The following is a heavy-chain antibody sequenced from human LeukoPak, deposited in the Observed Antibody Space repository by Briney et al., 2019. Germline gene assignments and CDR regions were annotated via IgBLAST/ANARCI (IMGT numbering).Heavy chain of an antibody. D-gene: IGHD5-18*01. CDR3: AGRPTGYSSGYIH. CDR1: GFSFSDYG. CDR2: VWYEERTK. Sequence: PGGSLRLSCTTSGFSFSDYGMHWVRQAPGKGLEWLASVWYEERTKYYVDSVKGRFTISRDNSENIVYLQMNNLRVEDTAVYYCAGRPTGYSSGYIHWGQGTLVTVSS. V-gene: IGHV3-33*08. J-gene: IGHJ4*02.